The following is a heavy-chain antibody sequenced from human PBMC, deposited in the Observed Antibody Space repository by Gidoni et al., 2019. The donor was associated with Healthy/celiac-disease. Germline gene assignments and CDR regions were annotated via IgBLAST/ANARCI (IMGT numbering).Heavy chain of an antibody. Sequence: EVQLVESGGGLVQPGGSLRLSCAASGFTFSSYEMNWVRQAPGKGLEWVSYISSSGSTIYYADSVKGRFTISRDNAKNSLYLQMNSLRAEDTAVYYCARLDLFPEWDFDYWGQGTLVTVSS. V-gene: IGHV3-48*03. D-gene: IGHD1-26*01. J-gene: IGHJ4*02. CDR1: GFTFSSYE. CDR3: ARLDLFPEWDFDY. CDR2: ISSSGSTI.